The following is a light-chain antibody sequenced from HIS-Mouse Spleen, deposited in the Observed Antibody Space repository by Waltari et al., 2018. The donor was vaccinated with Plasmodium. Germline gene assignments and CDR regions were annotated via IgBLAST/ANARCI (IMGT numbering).Light chain of an antibody. V-gene: IGLV2-14*03. CDR1: SSDVGGYNY. CDR3: SSYTSSSTWV. J-gene: IGLJ3*02. CDR2: DGS. Sequence: QSALTQPASVSGSPGQSIPISCTGPSSDVGGYNYVSWYQQPPGKPPKRMIYDGSNRPSGVSNRFSGSKSGNTASLTISGLQAEDEADYYCSSYTSSSTWVFGGGTKLTVL.